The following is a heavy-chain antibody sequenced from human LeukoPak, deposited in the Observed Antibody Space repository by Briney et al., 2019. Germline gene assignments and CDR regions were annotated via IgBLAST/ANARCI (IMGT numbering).Heavy chain of an antibody. J-gene: IGHJ4*02. CDR3: ATDSPENYDYVWGTYRPPSY. D-gene: IGHD3-16*02. V-gene: IGHV3-66*01. CDR1: GFSVSSNY. Sequence: HPGGSLRLSCAASGFSVSSNYMSWVRQAPGKGLEWVSLIYSSGTTYYADSVKGRFTISRDNSKNTLYLQMDSLRAEDTAVYYCATDSPENYDYVWGTYRPPSYWGQGTLVTVSS. CDR2: IYSSGTT.